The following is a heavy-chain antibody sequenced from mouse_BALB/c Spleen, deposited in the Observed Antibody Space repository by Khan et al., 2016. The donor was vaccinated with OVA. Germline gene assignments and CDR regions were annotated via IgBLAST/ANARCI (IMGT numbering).Heavy chain of an antibody. V-gene: IGHV9-4*02. Sequence: QIQLVQSGPELKKPGETVRISCKASGYTFTTAGMQWVQKMPGKGLKWIGWINTHSGVPKYVEDFKGRFLFSLETSASTAYLQITNLKDEDTATYFCARGGAAYYRNDGGAMDYWGQGTSVTVSS. CDR2: INTHSGVP. CDR1: GYTFTTAG. D-gene: IGHD2-14*01. J-gene: IGHJ4*01. CDR3: ARGGAAYYRNDGGAMDY.